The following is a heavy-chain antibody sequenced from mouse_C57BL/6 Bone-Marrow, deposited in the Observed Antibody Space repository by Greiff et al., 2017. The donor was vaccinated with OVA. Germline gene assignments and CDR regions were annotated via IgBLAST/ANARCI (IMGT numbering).Heavy chain of an antibody. CDR1: GYSFTDYN. CDR2: INPNYGNT. D-gene: IGHD1-1*01. Sequence: EVQVVESGPELVKPGASVKISCKASGYSFTDYNMNWVKQSNGKSLEWIGVINPNYGNTSYNQKFKGKATLTVDQSSSTAYMQLNRLTSEDSAVYYCASPYGSLWYFDVWGTGTTVTVSA. J-gene: IGHJ1*03. CDR3: ASPYGSLWYFDV. V-gene: IGHV1-39*01.